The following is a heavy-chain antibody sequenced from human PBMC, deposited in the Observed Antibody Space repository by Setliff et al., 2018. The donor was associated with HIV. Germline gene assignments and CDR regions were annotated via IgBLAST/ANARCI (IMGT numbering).Heavy chain of an antibody. CDR1: GFTFSSYW. CDR3: VKSASWDLRGWLH. D-gene: IGHD6-19*01. V-gene: IGHV3-74*01. J-gene: IGHJ4*02. CDR2: INSDGSST. Sequence: GGSLRLSCAASGFTFSSYWMHWVRQAPGKGLVWVSRINSDGSSTSYADSVKGRFTISRDNAKNTLYLQMNSLRAEDTAVYYCVKSASWDLRGWLHWGQGTPVTVSS.